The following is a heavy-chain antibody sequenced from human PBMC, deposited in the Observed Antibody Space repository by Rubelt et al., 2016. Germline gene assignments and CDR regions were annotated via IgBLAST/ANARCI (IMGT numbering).Heavy chain of an antibody. CDR1: GFTFSSYS. Sequence: EVQLVESGGGLVQPGGSLRLSCAVSGFTFSSYSMNWVRQAPGKGLEWASAISGSGGSTYYADSVKGRFTISRDNSKNTLYLQMNSLRAEDTAVYYGAKDRGSSWSGWYFDLWGQGTLVTVSS. CDR2: ISGSGGST. CDR3: AKDRGSSWSGWYFDL. V-gene: IGHV3-23*04. J-gene: IGHJ2*01. D-gene: IGHD6-13*01.